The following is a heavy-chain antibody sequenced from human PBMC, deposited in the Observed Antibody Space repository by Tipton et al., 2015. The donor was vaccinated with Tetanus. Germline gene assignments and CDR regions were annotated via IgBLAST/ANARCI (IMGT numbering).Heavy chain of an antibody. CDR2: IFYTGST. CDR1: GASITSSNYF. J-gene: IGHJ4*02. V-gene: IGHV4-39*07. CDR3: ARDPWLDY. Sequence: TLSLTCTVSGASITSSNYFWGWIRQPPGKGLEWIGHIFYTGSTHYTPSLESRVTISVDTPKKQLSLKLTSVTAADTAVYYCARDPWLDYWGQGTLVTVSS.